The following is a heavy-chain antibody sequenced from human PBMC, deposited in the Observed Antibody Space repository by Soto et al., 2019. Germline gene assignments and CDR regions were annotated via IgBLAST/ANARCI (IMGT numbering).Heavy chain of an antibody. Sequence: TLSLTCTVSNDSIRSGTYYWAWIRQPPGRGLEWMGRLSYLGTTDYNPSLKSRVTISKDASKNQFSLKLTSVTAADTAVYYCARGRSDSGWYEEDSWGRGTLDTV. CDR1: NDSIRSGTYY. CDR2: LSYLGTT. J-gene: IGHJ5*01. D-gene: IGHD6-19*01. CDR3: ARGRSDSGWYEEDS. V-gene: IGHV4-39*01.